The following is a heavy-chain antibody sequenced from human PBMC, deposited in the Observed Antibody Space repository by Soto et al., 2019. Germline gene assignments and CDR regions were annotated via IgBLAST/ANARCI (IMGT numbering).Heavy chain of an antibody. V-gene: IGHV4-59*08. Sequence: QVHLQESGPGLVKPSETLSLTCTVSGDSISTDYWSWIRQSPGKGLEWIGFIYYGGSTNYNPSLKSRVPIPLDTPKNQVSLKLSSVTAADTAVYYCAKNWNWGSLVHWGQGTLVTVSS. CDR2: IYYGGST. CDR1: GDSISTDY. J-gene: IGHJ4*02. CDR3: AKNWNWGSLVH. D-gene: IGHD7-27*01.